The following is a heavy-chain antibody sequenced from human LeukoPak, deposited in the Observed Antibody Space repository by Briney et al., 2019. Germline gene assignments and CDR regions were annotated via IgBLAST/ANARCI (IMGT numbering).Heavy chain of an antibody. Sequence: SETLSLTCTISDGSVSSGTYYWGWIRQSPGKGLEWIGSIHYSGSSYYNPSLKSRAAIFVDTSRDQVSMDLSYVTAADTALYYCVRHISANTGFFDSCGQGTLVTVSS. CDR3: VRHISANTGFFDS. CDR1: DGSVSSGTYY. V-gene: IGHV4-39*01. J-gene: IGHJ4*02. CDR2: IHYSGSS.